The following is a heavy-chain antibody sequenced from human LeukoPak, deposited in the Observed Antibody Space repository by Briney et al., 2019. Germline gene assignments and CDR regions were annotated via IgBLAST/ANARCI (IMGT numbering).Heavy chain of an antibody. CDR3: AREAPEYYYDSSGYYFDY. CDR2: ISWNGGST. D-gene: IGHD3-22*01. Sequence: GGSLRLSCAASGFTFDDYGMSWVRQAPGKGLEWVSGISWNGGSTGYADSVKGRFTISRDNAKNSLYLQMNSLRAEDTALYYCAREAPEYYYDSSGYYFDYWGQGTLVTVSS. CDR1: GFTFDDYG. J-gene: IGHJ4*02. V-gene: IGHV3-20*04.